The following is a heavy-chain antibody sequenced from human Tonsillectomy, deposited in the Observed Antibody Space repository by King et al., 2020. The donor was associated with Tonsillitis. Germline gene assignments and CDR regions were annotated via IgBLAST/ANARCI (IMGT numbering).Heavy chain of an antibody. D-gene: IGHD2-2*01. CDR3: ARLLAGYYYYYGLDV. Sequence: QLQESGPGLVKPSETLSLTCSVSGGSISGSGFYWGGIRQPPGKGLEWIGSIYYSATTYYNPSLKSRVTISVDTSKNQFSLKLSSVTAADTAVFYCARLLAGYYYYYGLDVWGQGTTVTVSS. J-gene: IGHJ6*02. CDR2: IYYSATT. V-gene: IGHV4-39*01. CDR1: GGSISGSGFY.